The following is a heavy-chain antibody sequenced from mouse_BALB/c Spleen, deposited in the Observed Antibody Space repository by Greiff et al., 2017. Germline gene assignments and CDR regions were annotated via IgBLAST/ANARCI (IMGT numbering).Heavy chain of an antibody. J-gene: IGHJ4*01. CDR2: ISDGGSYT. V-gene: IGHV5-4*02. Sequence: EVMLVESGGGLVKPGGSLKLSCAASGFTFSDYYMYWVRQTPEKRLEWVATISDGGSYTYYPDSVKGRFTISRDNAKNNLYLQMSSLKSEDTAMYYCARGELGGAAMGYWGQGTSVTVSS. D-gene: IGHD4-1*01. CDR3: ARGELGGAAMGY. CDR1: GFTFSDYY.